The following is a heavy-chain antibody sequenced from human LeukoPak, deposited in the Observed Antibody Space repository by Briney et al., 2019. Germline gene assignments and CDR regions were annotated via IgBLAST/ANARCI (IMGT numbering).Heavy chain of an antibody. CDR3: ARARSVGATTFGFDY. CDR2: IIPIFGTA. CDR1: GGTFSSYA. D-gene: IGHD1-26*01. J-gene: IGHJ4*02. Sequence: SVKVSCKAPGGTFSSYAISWVRQAPGQGLEWMGGIIPIFGTANYAQKFQGRVTITADESTSTAYMELSSLRSEDTAVYYCARARSVGATTFGFDYWGQGTLVTVSS. V-gene: IGHV1-69*13.